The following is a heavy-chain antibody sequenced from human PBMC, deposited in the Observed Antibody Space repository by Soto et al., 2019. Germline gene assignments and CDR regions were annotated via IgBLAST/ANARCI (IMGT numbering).Heavy chain of an antibody. V-gene: IGHV1-69*18. CDR3: TSGLLWGGYVYGLFYYFED. J-gene: IGHJ4*02. D-gene: IGHD5-18*01. CDR2: FIPMVGTT. CDR1: GGTFSSHA. Sequence: QVQLVQSGAEVKTPGSSVKVSCKGSGGTFSSHAVSWVRQAPGQGLEWMGSFIPMVGTTNYAQKFQGRVTITADESSDTAYMELNSLTSEDTAVYYCTSGLLWGGYVYGLFYYFEDWGQGTLVTVSA.